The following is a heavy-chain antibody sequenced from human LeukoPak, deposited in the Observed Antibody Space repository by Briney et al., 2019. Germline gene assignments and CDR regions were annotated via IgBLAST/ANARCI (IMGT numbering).Heavy chain of an antibody. CDR3: AKCSGGNCYHSDDH. CDR1: GFTFSAYS. CDR2: ISSGSRYI. V-gene: IGHV3-21*01. Sequence: PGGSLRLSCAASGFTFSAYSMNWVRRAPGKGLEWDSSISSGSRYIYYADSVKGRFTISRDNAKDSLYLQMNSLRAEDTAVYYCAKCSGGNCYHSDDHWGQGTLVTVSP. J-gene: IGHJ5*02. D-gene: IGHD2-15*01.